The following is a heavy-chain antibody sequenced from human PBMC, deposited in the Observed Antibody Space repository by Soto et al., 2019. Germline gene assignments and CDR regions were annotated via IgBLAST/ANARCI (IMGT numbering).Heavy chain of an antibody. CDR2: IYSGGST. CDR1: GFTVSSNY. D-gene: IGHD3-10*01. J-gene: IGHJ5*02. V-gene: IGHV3-66*01. Sequence: EVQLVESGGGLVQPGGSLRLSCAASGFTVSSNYMSWVRQAPGKGLEWVSVIYSGGSTYYADSVKGRFTISRDNSXNXXCLQVDSLRAADTGVYYCARDRVPGYYYGSGRGDPWGQGTLVTV. CDR3: ARDRVPGYYYGSGRGDP.